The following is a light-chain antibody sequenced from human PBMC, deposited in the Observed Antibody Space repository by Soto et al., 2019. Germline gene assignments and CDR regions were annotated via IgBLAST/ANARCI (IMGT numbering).Light chain of an antibody. V-gene: IGLV2-14*01. CDR1: SSDFGAYNY. J-gene: IGLJ3*02. Sequence: SALTQPASVSGSPGQSITISCTGSSSDFGAYNYVSWLQQHPGKAPKLIIYEVSNRPSGVSDRFSGSKSGNTASLTISGLQAEDEAVYHCISYTTSTTWVFGGGTKVTVL. CDR2: EVS. CDR3: ISYTTSTTWV.